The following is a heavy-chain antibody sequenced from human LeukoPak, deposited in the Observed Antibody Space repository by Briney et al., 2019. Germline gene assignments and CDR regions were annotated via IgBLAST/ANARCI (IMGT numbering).Heavy chain of an antibody. Sequence: PSETLSLTCTVSGYSITSGYYWGWIRQPPGKGLEWIGSIYHSGSTYYNPSLKSRGTISVDTSKNQFSLKLSSVTAADTAVYYCARASEVTPLGGRFDPWGQGTLVTVSS. CDR2: IYHSGST. CDR1: GYSITSGYY. V-gene: IGHV4-38-2*02. J-gene: IGHJ5*02. D-gene: IGHD4-23*01. CDR3: ARASEVTPLGGRFDP.